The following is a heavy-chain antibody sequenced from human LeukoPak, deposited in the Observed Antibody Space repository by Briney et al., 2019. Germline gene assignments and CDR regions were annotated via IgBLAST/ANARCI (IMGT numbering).Heavy chain of an antibody. CDR3: ARERIVGATLGDY. Sequence: GGSLRLSCAASGFTFSSYSMNWVRQAPGKGLEWVPYISSSSSTIYYADSVKGRFTISRDNAKNSLYLQMNSLRDEDTAVYYCARERIVGATLGDYWGQGTLVTVSS. CDR2: ISSSSSTI. CDR1: GFTFSSYS. J-gene: IGHJ4*02. D-gene: IGHD1-26*01. V-gene: IGHV3-48*02.